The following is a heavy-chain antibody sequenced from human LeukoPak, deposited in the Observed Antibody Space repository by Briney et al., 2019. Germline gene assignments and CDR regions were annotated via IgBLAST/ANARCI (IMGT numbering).Heavy chain of an antibody. Sequence: GGSLRLSCAASGFTFSNHWMSWARQAPGKGLEWVANIKQDGSEAYDGDSVKGRFTISRDNAKNSLYLQMNSLRAEDTAVYYCARVEWMGRMDYWGQGTLITVSS. CDR2: IKQDGSEA. D-gene: IGHD3-3*01. CDR3: ARVEWMGRMDY. J-gene: IGHJ4*02. V-gene: IGHV3-7*04. CDR1: GFTFSNHW.